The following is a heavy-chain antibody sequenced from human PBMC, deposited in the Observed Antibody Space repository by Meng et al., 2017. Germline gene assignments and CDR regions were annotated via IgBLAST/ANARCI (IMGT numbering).Heavy chain of an antibody. V-gene: IGHV1-69*01. CDR2: IIPIFGTA. J-gene: IGHJ4*02. Sequence: QLVRAGAEVKKPVSSVKVSCKASGGTFSSYAISWVRQAPGQGLEWMGGIIPIFGTANYAQKFQGRVTITADESTSTAYMELSSLRSEDTAVYYCARDSDSSSWYDYFGYWGQGTLVTVSS. D-gene: IGHD6-13*01. CDR3: ARDSDSSSWYDYFGY. CDR1: GGTFSSYA.